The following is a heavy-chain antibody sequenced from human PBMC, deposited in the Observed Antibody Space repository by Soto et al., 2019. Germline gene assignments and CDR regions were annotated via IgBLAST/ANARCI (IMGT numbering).Heavy chain of an antibody. CDR1: GFTFSNAW. Sequence: SGGSLRLSCAASGFTFSNAWMNWFRQAPGKGLEWVGRIKSKTDGGTTDYAAPVKGRFTISRDDSKNTLYLQMNSLKTEDTAVYYCTTQSELPDTIFWYFDYWGQGTLVTVSS. V-gene: IGHV3-15*07. CDR2: IKSKTDGGTT. J-gene: IGHJ4*02. D-gene: IGHD3-9*01. CDR3: TTQSELPDTIFWYFDY.